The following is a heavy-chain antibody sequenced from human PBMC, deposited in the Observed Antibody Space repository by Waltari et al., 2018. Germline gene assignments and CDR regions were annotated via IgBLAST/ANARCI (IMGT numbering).Heavy chain of an antibody. CDR1: GDSISGNYW. CDR2: VHHSGKT. CDR3: AGDRAIGLFFDY. Sequence: QVQLQESGQGLVKPSGTLSLTCAVSGDSISGNYWWSWVRQSPEKGREWIGQVHHSGKTHYNPSLQSRVTISLDKPKNQFSLNLNSVTGADTAVYYCAGDRAIGLFFDYWGRGTLVAVSS. J-gene: IGHJ4*02. V-gene: IGHV4-4*02. D-gene: IGHD2-2*01.